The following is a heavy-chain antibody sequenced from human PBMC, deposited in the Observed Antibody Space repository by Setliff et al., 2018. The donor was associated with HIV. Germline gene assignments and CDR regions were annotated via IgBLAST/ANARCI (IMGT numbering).Heavy chain of an antibody. CDR2: IDYNEIT. V-gene: IGHV4-39*01. D-gene: IGHD3-3*01. Sequence: TLSLTCTVSGDSVSRSNYYWAWIRQPPGKGLEWIGSIDYNEITYYNPSLKSRVTLSVDTPKNQFSLYLSSVTASDTAVYYCASLFRLSGFWISFLPDYWGQGILVTVSS. CDR3: ASLFRLSGFWISFLPDY. CDR1: GDSVSRSNYY. J-gene: IGHJ4*02.